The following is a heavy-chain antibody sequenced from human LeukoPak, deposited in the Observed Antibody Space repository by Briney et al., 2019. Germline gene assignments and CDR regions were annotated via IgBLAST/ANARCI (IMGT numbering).Heavy chain of an antibody. CDR3: ARARVLRYFDWSQQYYYYGMDV. D-gene: IGHD3-9*01. CDR2: ISGSSRPI. J-gene: IGHJ6*02. Sequence: GGSLRLSCAASGYTFSSYSMNWVRQAPGRGLEWVSYISGSSRPIYYADSVKGRFTISRDNAKNSLYLQMNSLRAEDTAVYYCARARVLRYFDWSQQYYYYGMDVWGQGTTVTVSS. CDR1: GYTFSSYS. V-gene: IGHV3-48*01.